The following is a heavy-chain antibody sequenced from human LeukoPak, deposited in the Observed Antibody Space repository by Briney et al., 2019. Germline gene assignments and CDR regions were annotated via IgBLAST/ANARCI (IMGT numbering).Heavy chain of an antibody. CDR3: SSTNDFGDYVGA. CDR1: GGSISSTNG. V-gene: IGHV4-4*02. Sequence: PSETLSLTCAVSGGSISSTNGWSWVRQPPGKELEWIGEIHHSGSTNYNPSLKSRVTVSADNSKNQFSLKMTSVTAADTAVYYCSSTNDFGDYVGAWGQGTLVTVSS. CDR2: IHHSGST. J-gene: IGHJ5*02. D-gene: IGHD4-17*01.